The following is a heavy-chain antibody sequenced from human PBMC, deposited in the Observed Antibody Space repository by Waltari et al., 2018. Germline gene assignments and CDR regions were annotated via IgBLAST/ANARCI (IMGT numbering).Heavy chain of an antibody. V-gene: IGHV1-3*01. CDR3: ARGRYSSSSPGGNWFDP. J-gene: IGHJ5*02. CDR2: INAGNGNT. Sequence: QVQLVQSGAEVQKPGASVKVSCKASGYTFTSYAMHWVRQAPGQRLEWMGWINAGNGNTKYSQKFQGRVTITRDTSASTAYMELSSLRSEDTAVYYCARGRYSSSSPGGNWFDPWGQGTLVTVSS. CDR1: GYTFTSYA. D-gene: IGHD6-6*01.